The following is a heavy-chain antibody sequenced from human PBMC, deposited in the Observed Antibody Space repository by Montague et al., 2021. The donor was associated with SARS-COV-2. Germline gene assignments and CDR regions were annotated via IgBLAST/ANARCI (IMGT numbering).Heavy chain of an antibody. CDR2: INNSGST. CDR1: GGSFSGPY. D-gene: IGHD3-22*01. V-gene: IGHV4-34*01. J-gene: IGHJ6*03. CDR3: ARGRIEVSMIVVVLTGASYYMDV. Sequence: SETLSLTCAVYGGSFSGPYWRWIRQPPGKGLEWIGEINNSGSTNYNPSLKSRVTISVDTSKNQFSLKLHSVTAADTAVYYCARGRIEVSMIVVVLTGASYYMDVWGKGTTVTVPS.